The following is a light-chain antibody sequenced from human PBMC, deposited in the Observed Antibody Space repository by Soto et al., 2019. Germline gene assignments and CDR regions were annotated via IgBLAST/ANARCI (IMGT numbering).Light chain of an antibody. CDR1: SSDIGRYNL. V-gene: IGLV2-23*01. CDR2: EDI. CDR3: CSYAGGASVV. Sequence: QSALTQPDSVSGSPGQSITISCTGTSSDIGRYNLVSWYQQHPGKAPKPIIYEDIERRSGVSDRVSGSKSGNTASLTISGLQSEDEADYYCCSYAGGASVVFGGGTKLTVL. J-gene: IGLJ2*01.